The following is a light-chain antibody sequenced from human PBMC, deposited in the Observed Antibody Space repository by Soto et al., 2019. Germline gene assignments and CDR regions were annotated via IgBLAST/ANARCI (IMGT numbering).Light chain of an antibody. CDR2: DAS. CDR1: QSISSY. Sequence: IQMTHSPSSLSASVGDRVTITCRASQSISSYLNWYQQKPGKAPKLLIYDASTLPSGVPSRFRGSGSGTEFTLTISRLQPEDFATYYCQQFDCYPIVTFGGGTKV. J-gene: IGKJ4*01. CDR3: QQFDCYPIVT. V-gene: IGKV1-9*01.